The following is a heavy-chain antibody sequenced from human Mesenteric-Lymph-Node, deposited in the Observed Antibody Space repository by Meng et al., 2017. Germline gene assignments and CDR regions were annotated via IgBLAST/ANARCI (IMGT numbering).Heavy chain of an antibody. CDR1: GGSISSSNW. V-gene: IGHV4-4*02. CDR2: INHSGST. J-gene: IGHJ4*02. CDR3: AIGGYYDSSHPFDY. D-gene: IGHD3-22*01. Sequence: GSLRLSCAVSGGSISSSNWWSWVRQPPGKGLEWIGEINHSGSTNYNPSLKSRVTISVDTSKNQFSLKLRSVTAADTAVYYCAIGGYYDSSHPFDYWGPGTLVTVSS.